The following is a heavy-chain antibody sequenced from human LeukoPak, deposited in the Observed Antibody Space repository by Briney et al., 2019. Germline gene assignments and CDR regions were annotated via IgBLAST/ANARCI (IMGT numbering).Heavy chain of an antibody. Sequence: GGSLRLSCAASGSTFNTYTMSWVRQAPGKGLEWVSTISSSSSTISYADSVKGRFTISRDNAKNSLDLQMNSLRDEDTAVYYCARGSHFFDSWGQGTLATVSS. D-gene: IGHD2/OR15-2a*01. V-gene: IGHV3-48*02. CDR2: ISSSSSTI. CDR1: GSTFNTYT. CDR3: ARGSHFFDS. J-gene: IGHJ4*02.